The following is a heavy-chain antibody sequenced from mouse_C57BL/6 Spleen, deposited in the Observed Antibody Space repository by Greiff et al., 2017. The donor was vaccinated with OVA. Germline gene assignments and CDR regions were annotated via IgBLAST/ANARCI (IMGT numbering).Heavy chain of an antibody. CDR2: IYPGSGST. J-gene: IGHJ4*01. Sequence: QVQLKQPGAELVKPGASVKMSCKASGYTFTSYWITWVKQRPGQGLEWIGDIYPGSGSTNYNEKFKSKATLTVDTSSSTAYMQLSSLTSEDSAVYYCARSRFYYAMDYWGQGTSVTVSS. V-gene: IGHV1-55*01. CDR3: ARSRFYYAMDY. CDR1: GYTFTSYW.